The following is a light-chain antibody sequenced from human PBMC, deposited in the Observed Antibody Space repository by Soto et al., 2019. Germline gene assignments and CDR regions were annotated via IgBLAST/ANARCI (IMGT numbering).Light chain of an antibody. CDR3: QQYNNWPPSSLT. J-gene: IGKJ4*01. CDR1: QSVSSN. V-gene: IGKV3D-15*01. CDR2: GAS. Sequence: EIVLTQSPGTLSLSPGERATLSCRASQSVSSNLAWYQQKPGQAPRLLIYGASTRATGIPARFSGSGSGTEFTLTISSLQSEDFAVYYCQQYNNWPPSSLTFGGGTKVDI.